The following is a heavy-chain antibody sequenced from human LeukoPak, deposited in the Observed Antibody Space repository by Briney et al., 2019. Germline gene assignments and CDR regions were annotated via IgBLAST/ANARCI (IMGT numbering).Heavy chain of an antibody. CDR2: IKQDGSEK. D-gene: IGHD5-24*01. CDR1: GFTFSSYW. J-gene: IGHJ4*02. V-gene: IGHV3-7*04. CDR3: VRDSSRDGYKKYFDY. Sequence: SGGSLRLSCAASGFTFSSYWMSWVRQAPGKGLEWVANIKQDGSEKYYVDSVKGRFTISRDNAKNSLYLQMNSLRAEDTAVYYCVRDSSRDGYKKYFDYWGQGTLVTVSS.